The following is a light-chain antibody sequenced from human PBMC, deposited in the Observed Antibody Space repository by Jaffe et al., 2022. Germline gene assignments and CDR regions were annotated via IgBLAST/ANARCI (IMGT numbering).Light chain of an antibody. Sequence: IVLTQSPGTLSLSPGERATLSCRASQSVGNNYLAWYQQKPGQAPRLLIDDASARATGIPDRFSGSGSGTDFILTIDRLEPEDFAMYFCQQCATSPLTFGGGTKVEIK. CDR2: DAS. CDR1: QSVGNNY. V-gene: IGKV3-20*01. J-gene: IGKJ4*01. CDR3: QQCATSPLT.